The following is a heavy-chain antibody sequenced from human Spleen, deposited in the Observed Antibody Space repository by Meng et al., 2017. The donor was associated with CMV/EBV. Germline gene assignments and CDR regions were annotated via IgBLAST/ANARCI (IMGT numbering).Heavy chain of an antibody. V-gene: IGHV1-46*01. CDR3: ARSFLDYDFWSGSRGMDV. J-gene: IGHJ6*02. D-gene: IGHD3-3*01. Sequence: ASVKVSCKASGYTFTSYYMHWVRQAPGQGLEWMGIINPSGGSTSYAQKFQGRVTMTRDTSTSTVYMELSSLRSEDTAVYYCARSFLDYDFWSGSRGMDVWGQGTTVTVSS. CDR2: INPSGGST. CDR1: GYTFTSYY.